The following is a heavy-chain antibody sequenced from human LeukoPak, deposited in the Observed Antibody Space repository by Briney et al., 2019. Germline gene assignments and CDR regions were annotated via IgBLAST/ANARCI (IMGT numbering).Heavy chain of an antibody. D-gene: IGHD1/OR15-1a*01. CDR3: ARGTNWFDP. V-gene: IGHV3-21*01. J-gene: IGHJ5*02. CDR1: GFTFSSYS. CDR2: ISSSSSNI. Sequence: GGSLRLSCAASGFTFSSYSMNWVRQAPGKGLEGGSSISSSSSNIYYADSGKGRFTISRDNAKNSLYLQMNSLRAEDTAVYYCARGTNWFDPWGQGTLVTVSS.